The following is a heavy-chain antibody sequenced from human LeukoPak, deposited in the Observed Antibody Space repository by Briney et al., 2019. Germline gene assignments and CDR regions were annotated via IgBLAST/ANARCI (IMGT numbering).Heavy chain of an antibody. CDR3: SLRGDGDSAYSFDY. J-gene: IGHJ4*02. CDR2: ISSKAKSYAT. CDR1: GFTFSGSA. D-gene: IGHD4-17*01. V-gene: IGHV3-73*01. Sequence: GESLKISCAASGFTFSGSAMHWVRQASGKGLEWVGRISSKAKSYATAYAASVKGRFTISRDDSKNTAYLQMNSLKTEDTAVYYCSLRGDGDSAYSFDYWGQGTLVAVSS.